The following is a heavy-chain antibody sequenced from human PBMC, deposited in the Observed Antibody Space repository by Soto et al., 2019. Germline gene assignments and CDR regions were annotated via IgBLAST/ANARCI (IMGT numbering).Heavy chain of an antibody. CDR3: AKDRVGVVTAVLSE. CDR1: GFTFSSYG. CDR2: ISYVGSNK. D-gene: IGHD2-21*02. J-gene: IGHJ4*02. Sequence: QVQLVESGGGVVQPGRSLRLSCAASGFTFSSYGMHWVRQAPGKGLEWVAVISYVGSNKYYADSVKGRFTISRDNSKITLYLQMNSLLAKDKAVYYCAKDRVGVVTAVLSEWGQGTLVTVSS. V-gene: IGHV3-30*18.